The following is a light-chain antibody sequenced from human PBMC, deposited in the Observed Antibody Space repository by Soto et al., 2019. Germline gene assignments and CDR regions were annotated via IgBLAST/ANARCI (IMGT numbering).Light chain of an antibody. CDR3: QQYAIFLST. V-gene: IGKV3-20*01. J-gene: IGKJ4*02. CDR1: QSVSTNY. Sequence: NVMTQSPGTLSLTQGERATLSCRASQSVSTNYVAWYQQKPGQAPRLLIYGASSRATGIPDRFRGSGSGTDFTLTISSLEPEDFAVYYCQQYAIFLSTFGEGTKVDNK. CDR2: GAS.